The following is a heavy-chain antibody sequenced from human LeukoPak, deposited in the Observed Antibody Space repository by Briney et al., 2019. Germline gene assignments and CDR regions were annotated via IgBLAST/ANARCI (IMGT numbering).Heavy chain of an antibody. V-gene: IGHV3-23*01. CDR1: GFTFSSYA. J-gene: IGHJ4*02. D-gene: IGHD6-19*01. CDR3: AKGVRAVAGTRWPN. CDR2: ISGSGGST. Sequence: GGSLRLSCAASGFTFSSYAMSWVRQAPGKGLEWVSAISGSGGSTYFADSLKGRFTISRDNSKNTLYLQLNSLRAEDTAVYYCAKGVRAVAGTRWPNWGQGTLVTVSS.